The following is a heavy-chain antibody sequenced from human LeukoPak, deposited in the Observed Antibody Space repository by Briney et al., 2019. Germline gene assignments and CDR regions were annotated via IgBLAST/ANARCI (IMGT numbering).Heavy chain of an antibody. J-gene: IGHJ6*02. CDR1: GYTFTSYG. CDR2: INVYNANT. D-gene: IGHD2-15*01. Sequence: GASVKVSCKASGYTFTSYGISWVRQAPGQGLEWMGWINVYNANTNYAQKLQGRVTMTTDTSTGTAYMELRSLRSDDTAVYYCARDVVAATQTFSYGMDVWGQGTTVTVSS. CDR3: ARDVVAATQTFSYGMDV. V-gene: IGHV1-18*01.